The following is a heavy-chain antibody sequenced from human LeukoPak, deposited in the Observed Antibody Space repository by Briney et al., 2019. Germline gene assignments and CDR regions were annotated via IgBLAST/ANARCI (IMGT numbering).Heavy chain of an antibody. CDR2: ISNNGGYT. CDR3: VSFYETY. Sequence: GGSLRLSCAASGFTFSSSAMSWVRQAPGKGLEWVSAISNNGGYTYYADSVQGRFTISRDNSKSTLCLQMNSLRAEGTAVYYCVSFYETYWGRGTLVTVSS. V-gene: IGHV3-23*01. CDR1: GFTFSSSA. D-gene: IGHD2/OR15-2a*01. J-gene: IGHJ4*02.